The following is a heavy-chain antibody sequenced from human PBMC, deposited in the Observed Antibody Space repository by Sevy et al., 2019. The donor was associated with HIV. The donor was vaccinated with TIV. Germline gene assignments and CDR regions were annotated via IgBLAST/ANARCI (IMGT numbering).Heavy chain of an antibody. CDR2: IIPIFGTA. V-gene: IGHV1-69*13. CDR1: GGTFSSYA. CDR3: ARELAAGTRWFDP. D-gene: IGHD6-13*01. Sequence: ASVKVSCKASGGTFSSYAISWVRQAPGQGLEWMGGIIPIFGTANYAQKFQGRVTITADESTSTAYMELSSLRSEDTAVYYCARELAAGTRWFDPWGQGTLVTVSS. J-gene: IGHJ5*02.